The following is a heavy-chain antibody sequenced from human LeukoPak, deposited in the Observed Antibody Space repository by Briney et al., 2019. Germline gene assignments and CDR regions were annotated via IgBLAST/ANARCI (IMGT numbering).Heavy chain of an antibody. Sequence: GGSLRLSCAASGFTLSSYSMNWVRQAPGKGLEWVSGISWNSGSIGYADSVKGRFTISRDNAKNSLYLQMNSLRAEDTALYYCAKWERSGSYNYWGQGTLVTVSS. V-gene: IGHV3-9*01. CDR3: AKWERSGSYNY. CDR1: GFTLSSYS. J-gene: IGHJ4*02. D-gene: IGHD1-26*01. CDR2: ISWNSGSI.